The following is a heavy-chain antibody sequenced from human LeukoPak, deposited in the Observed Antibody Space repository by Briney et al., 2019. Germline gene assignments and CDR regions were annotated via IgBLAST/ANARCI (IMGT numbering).Heavy chain of an antibody. CDR1: GFTFSSYA. Sequence: GGCLRLSCAAAGFTFSSYAMSWVSQAQGEGGGWVSAISGGGGSTYYADSVKGRFTISRDNSKNTLYLQMNSLRDEATAVYYCAKDREDYYDSSGYYYGLRGDFDYSGQRTLVTLSS. CDR3: AKDREDYYDSSGYYYGLRGDFDY. V-gene: IGHV3-23*01. J-gene: IGHJ4*02. CDR2: ISGGGGST. D-gene: IGHD3-22*01.